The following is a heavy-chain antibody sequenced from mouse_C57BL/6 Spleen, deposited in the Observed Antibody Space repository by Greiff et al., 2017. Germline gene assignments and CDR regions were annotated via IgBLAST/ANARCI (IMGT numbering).Heavy chain of an antibody. D-gene: IGHD1-1*01. CDR3: ARSPPTYYYGSSLDY. Sequence: VQLQQPGAELVKPGASVKMSCKASGYTFTSYWITWVKQRPGQGLEWIGDIYPGSGSTNYNEKFKSKATLTVDTSSSTAYMQLSSLTSEDSAVYYCARSPPTYYYGSSLDYWGQGTTLTVSS. CDR2: IYPGSGST. J-gene: IGHJ2*01. CDR1: GYTFTSYW. V-gene: IGHV1-55*01.